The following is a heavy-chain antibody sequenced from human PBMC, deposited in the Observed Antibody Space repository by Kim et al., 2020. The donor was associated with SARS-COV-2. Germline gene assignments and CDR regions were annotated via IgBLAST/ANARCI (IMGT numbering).Heavy chain of an antibody. Sequence: GGSLRLSCAATGFTFSNGAMSWVRQAPGRGLEWVGPIKSNTAGGTTDFAAPVKGRFTISRDDSKNTLHLLMNSLKTEDTAVYYCTTADRSILDYWGQGTLVTVSS. J-gene: IGHJ4*02. D-gene: IGHD2-15*01. CDR3: TTADRSILDY. V-gene: IGHV3-15*01. CDR2: IKSNTAGGTT. CDR1: GFTFSNGA.